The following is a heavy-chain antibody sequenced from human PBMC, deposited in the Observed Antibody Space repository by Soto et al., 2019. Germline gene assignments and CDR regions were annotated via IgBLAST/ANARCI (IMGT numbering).Heavy chain of an antibody. D-gene: IGHD3-3*01. CDR2: ISAYDGKT. Sequence: EASVKVSCKTSGYTFNTYGINWVRQAPGQGLELMGWISAYDGKTTYAEKFQGRVTLTTDTSTSTAYMELRSLRSDDTAIYYCARDPHEFWTSHWFDPWGQGTPVTVSS. CDR3: ARDPHEFWTSHWFDP. CDR1: GYTFNTYG. V-gene: IGHV1-18*01. J-gene: IGHJ5*02.